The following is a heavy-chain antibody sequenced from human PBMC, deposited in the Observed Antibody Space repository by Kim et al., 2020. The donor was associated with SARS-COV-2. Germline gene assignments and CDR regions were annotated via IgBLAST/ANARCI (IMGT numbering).Heavy chain of an antibody. J-gene: IGHJ4*02. Sequence: SETLSLTCTVSGGSISSGDYYWSWIRQPPGKGLEWIGYIYYSGSTYYNPSLKSRVTISVDTSKNQFSLKLSSVTAADTAVYYCARVTVTKVVDSWGQGTLVTVSS. CDR2: IYYSGST. CDR3: ARVTVTKVVDS. CDR1: GGSISSGDYY. D-gene: IGHD4-4*01. V-gene: IGHV4-30-4*01.